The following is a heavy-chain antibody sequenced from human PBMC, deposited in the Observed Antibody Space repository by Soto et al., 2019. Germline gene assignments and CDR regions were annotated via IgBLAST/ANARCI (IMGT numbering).Heavy chain of an antibody. CDR2: IYHSGST. Sequence: QVQLQESGPGLVKPSGTLSLTCAVSGGSISSSNWWSWVRQPPGKGLEWIGEIYHSGSTNYNPSLKSRVTISVDKSKNQFSLKLSSVTAADTAVYYCAREGLLALTNPLMTAIPDYFDYWGQGTLVTVSS. CDR3: AREGLLALTNPLMTAIPDYFDY. J-gene: IGHJ4*02. CDR1: GGSISSSNW. V-gene: IGHV4-4*02. D-gene: IGHD2-21*02.